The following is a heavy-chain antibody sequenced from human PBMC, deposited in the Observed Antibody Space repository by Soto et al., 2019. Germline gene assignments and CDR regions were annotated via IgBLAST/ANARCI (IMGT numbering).Heavy chain of an antibody. V-gene: IGHV3-33*01. Sequence: VGSLRLSCAASGFTFSSYGMHWVRQAPGKGLEWVAVIWYDGSNKYYADSVKGRFTISRDNSKNTLYLQMNSLRAEDTAVYYCARDSRYYDFWSGYYDNWFDPWGQGTLVTVS. D-gene: IGHD3-3*01. CDR1: GFTFSSYG. CDR3: ARDSRYYDFWSGYYDNWFDP. CDR2: IWYDGSNK. J-gene: IGHJ5*02.